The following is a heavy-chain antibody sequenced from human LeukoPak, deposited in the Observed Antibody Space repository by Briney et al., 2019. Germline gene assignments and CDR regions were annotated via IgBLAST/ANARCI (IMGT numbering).Heavy chain of an antibody. Sequence: PGGSLRLSCVASGFTFSDYAMNGVRQAPGKGLEWVSTFKTKYHQVYYAESVRGRFTISTDNSRNTVFLQMNSLRADDTALYYCARSVPDYTRFDYWGQGALVTVSS. J-gene: IGHJ4*02. CDR3: ARSVPDYTRFDY. V-gene: IGHV3-23*05. D-gene: IGHD4-11*01. CDR1: GFTFSDYA. CDR2: FKTKYHQV.